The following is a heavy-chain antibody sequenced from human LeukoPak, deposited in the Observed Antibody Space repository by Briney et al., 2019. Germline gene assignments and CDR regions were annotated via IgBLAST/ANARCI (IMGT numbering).Heavy chain of an antibody. CDR3: TRYNNDHFDY. Sequence: SGRSLRLSCAGSGFTFGGYGMHWFRQTPGKGLERVAVIAYDGSRAFYADSVKGRFTISRDNSKNTMSVQMDDLRAEDTAVYYCTRYNNDHFDYWGQGTLVTVSS. D-gene: IGHD1-14*01. CDR1: GFTFGGYG. CDR2: IAYDGSRA. J-gene: IGHJ4*02. V-gene: IGHV3-33*01.